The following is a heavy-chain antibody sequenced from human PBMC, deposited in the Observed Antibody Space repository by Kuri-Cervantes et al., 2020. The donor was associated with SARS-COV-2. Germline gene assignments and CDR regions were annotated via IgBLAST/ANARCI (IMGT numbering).Heavy chain of an antibody. J-gene: IGHJ5*02. CDR1: GFTFSSYA. CDR2: ISGSGGST. D-gene: IGHD3-22*01. V-gene: IGHV3-23*01. Sequence: GESLKISCAASGFTFSSYAMSWVRQAPGKGLEWVSAISGSGGSTYYADSVKGRFTISRDNSKNTLYLQMNSLRAEDTAVYYCASSDSSGLPWGQGTLVTVSS. CDR3: ASSDSSGLP.